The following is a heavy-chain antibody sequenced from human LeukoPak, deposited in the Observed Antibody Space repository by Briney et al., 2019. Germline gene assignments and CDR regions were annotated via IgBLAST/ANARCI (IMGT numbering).Heavy chain of an antibody. CDR3: ARTWAGAFFDY. D-gene: IGHD6-19*01. V-gene: IGHV3-7*01. CDR2: IKQDGSEK. CDR1: GFTFSSYW. J-gene: IGHJ4*02. Sequence: GGSLRLSCAASGFTFSSYWMSWVRQAPGKGLEWVADIKQDGSEKYYVDSVKGRFTISRDNAKNSLYLQMNSLRAEDTAVYYCARTWAGAFFDYWGQGTLVTVSS.